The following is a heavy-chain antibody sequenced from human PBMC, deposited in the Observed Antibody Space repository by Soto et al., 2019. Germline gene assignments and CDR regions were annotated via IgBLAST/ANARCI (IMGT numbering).Heavy chain of an antibody. J-gene: IGHJ3*02. CDR2: IIPIFGTA. V-gene: IGHV1-69*01. CDR3: ARLLVGALSYAFDI. CDR1: GGTFSSYA. Sequence: SVKVSCKASGGTFSSYAISWVQQAPGQGLEWMGGIIPIFGTANYAQKFQGRVTITADESTSTAYMELSSLRSEDTAVYYCARLLVGALSYAFDIWGQGTMVTVSS. D-gene: IGHD1-26*01.